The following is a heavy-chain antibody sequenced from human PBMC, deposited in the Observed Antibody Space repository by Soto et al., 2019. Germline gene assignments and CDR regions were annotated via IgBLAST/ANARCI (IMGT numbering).Heavy chain of an antibody. CDR3: ARGRYGDY. Sequence: QVHLVQSGAEVKKPGASVKVSCKGSGYGFTTYGITWVRQAPGQGREWMAWISAHNGNTNYAQKLQGRVTVTRDTSTSTAYMELRCLRSDDTGVYYCARGRYGDYWGQGALVTVSS. CDR1: GYGFTTYG. CDR2: ISAHNGNT. V-gene: IGHV1-18*01. J-gene: IGHJ4*02. D-gene: IGHD1-1*01.